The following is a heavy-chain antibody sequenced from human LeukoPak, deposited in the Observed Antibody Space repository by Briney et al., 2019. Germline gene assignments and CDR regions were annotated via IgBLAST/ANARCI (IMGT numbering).Heavy chain of an antibody. CDR1: GGSFSGYY. D-gene: IGHD3-22*01. J-gene: IGHJ5*02. CDR3: ARVKRVVITKDLWFDP. V-gene: IGHV4-34*01. Sequence: PSETLSLTCAVYGGSFSGYYWSWIRQPPGKGLEWIGEINHSGSTNYNPSLKSRVTISVDTSKNQFSLKLSSVTAADTAVYYCARVKRVVITKDLWFDPWGQGTLVTVSS. CDR2: INHSGST.